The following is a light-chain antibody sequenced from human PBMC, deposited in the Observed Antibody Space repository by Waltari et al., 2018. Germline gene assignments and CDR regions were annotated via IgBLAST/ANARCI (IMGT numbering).Light chain of an antibody. J-gene: IGKJ1*01. CDR2: GAS. CDR1: QSVISNY. V-gene: IGKV3-20*01. Sequence: EIVLTQSPGTLSLSPGERATLSCRASQSVISNYLAWYQQKPGQAPRLLIYGASSRATGIPDRFSGSGSGTDFTLTISRLDPEDFAVYYCQQYGSSPRTFGQGTKVEIK. CDR3: QQYGSSPRT.